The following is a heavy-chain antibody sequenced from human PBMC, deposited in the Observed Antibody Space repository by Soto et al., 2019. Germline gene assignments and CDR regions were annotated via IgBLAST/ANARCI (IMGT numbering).Heavy chain of an antibody. CDR3: ARDPRLDAFDI. V-gene: IGHV3-7*03. CDR1: GFTFSSYW. CDR2: IKQDGSEK. D-gene: IGHD2-21*02. J-gene: IGHJ3*02. Sequence: GGSLRLSCAASGFTFSSYWMSWVRQAPGKGLEWVANIKQDGSEKYYVDSVKGRFTISRDNAKNSLYLQMNCLRADDTAVYYCARDPRLDAFDIWGQGTMVTVSS.